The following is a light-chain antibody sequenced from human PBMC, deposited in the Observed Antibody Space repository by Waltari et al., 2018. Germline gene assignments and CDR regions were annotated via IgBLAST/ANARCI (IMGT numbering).Light chain of an antibody. Sequence: DIQLTQSPSFLSASVGDSVTITCRASQGIATFLTWYQLKPGKAPELLIYDASTLQTGVPSRFSASGSGTDFTLTISSLQPEDFATYYCQQFNTFPLTFGGGTKVEVK. J-gene: IGKJ4*01. CDR2: DAS. CDR3: QQFNTFPLT. V-gene: IGKV1-9*01. CDR1: QGIATF.